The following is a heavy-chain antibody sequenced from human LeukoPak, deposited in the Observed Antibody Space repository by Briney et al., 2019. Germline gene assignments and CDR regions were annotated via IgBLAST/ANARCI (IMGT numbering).Heavy chain of an antibody. CDR3: ARAILTGTTVLGWFDP. V-gene: IGHV1-2*02. Sequence: ASVKVSCKASGYTFTGYYMHWVRQAPGQGLEWMGWINPNSGGTNYAQKFQGRVTMTRDTSISTAYMELSRLRSDDTAVYYCARAILTGTTVLGWFDPWGQGTLVTVSS. CDR2: INPNSGGT. CDR1: GYTFTGYY. D-gene: IGHD1-7*01. J-gene: IGHJ5*02.